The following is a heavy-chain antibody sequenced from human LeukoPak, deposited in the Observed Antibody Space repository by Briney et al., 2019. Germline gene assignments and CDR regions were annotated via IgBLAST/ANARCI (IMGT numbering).Heavy chain of an antibody. J-gene: IGHJ4*02. Sequence: SVKVSCKASGYTFTSYAMNWVRQAPGQGLEWMGGIIPIFGTANYAQKFQGRVTITADESTSTAYMELSSLRSEDTAVYYCARFSGGSNFDYWGQGTLVTVSS. CDR3: ARFSGGSNFDY. V-gene: IGHV1-69*13. CDR1: GYTFTSYA. D-gene: IGHD1-26*01. CDR2: IIPIFGTA.